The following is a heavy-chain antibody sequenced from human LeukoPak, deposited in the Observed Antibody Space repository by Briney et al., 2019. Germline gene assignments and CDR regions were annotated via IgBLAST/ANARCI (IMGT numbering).Heavy chain of an antibody. CDR1: GYTFTSYD. CDR3: ARAYFDAVIGY. CDR2: MNPNSGNT. J-gene: IGHJ4*02. Sequence: ASVKVSCKASGYTFTSYDINWVRQATGQGLELMGLMNPNSGNTGYEQKFQSRVIMTMNTSISTAYMELSSLRSEDTAVYYCARAYFDAVIGYWGQGTLVTVSS. D-gene: IGHD2/OR15-2a*01. V-gene: IGHV1-8*01.